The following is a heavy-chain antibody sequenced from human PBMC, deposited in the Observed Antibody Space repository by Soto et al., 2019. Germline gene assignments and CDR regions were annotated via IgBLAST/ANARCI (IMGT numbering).Heavy chain of an antibody. V-gene: IGHV4-39*01. J-gene: IGHJ5*02. CDR1: GGSITSSSHF. D-gene: IGHD6-25*01. CDR3: AGQTFTIAAASDGRSHWFDP. CDR2: IYFTGNT. Sequence: SETLSLTCTVSGGSITSSSHFWGWVRQPPGKGLEWIGTIYFTGNTYYTPSLKSRITMSIDTSKNEFSLRLNSVTAADTAVYYCAGQTFTIAAASDGRSHWFDPWGPGTLVTVSS.